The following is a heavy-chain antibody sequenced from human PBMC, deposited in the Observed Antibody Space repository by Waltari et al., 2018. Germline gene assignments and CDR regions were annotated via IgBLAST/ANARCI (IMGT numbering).Heavy chain of an antibody. V-gene: IGHV4-34*01. Sequence: QVQLQQWGAGLLKPSETLSLTCAVYGGSFSAYSWSWIRQPPGKGLGWIGEVDHSGSTNYNPSLKSRVTISVDTSKNQFSLKLSSVTAADTAVYYCARGGRWAEYFQHWGQGTLVTVSS. D-gene: IGHD4-17*01. CDR3: ARGGRWAEYFQH. J-gene: IGHJ1*01. CDR1: GGSFSAYS. CDR2: VDHSGST.